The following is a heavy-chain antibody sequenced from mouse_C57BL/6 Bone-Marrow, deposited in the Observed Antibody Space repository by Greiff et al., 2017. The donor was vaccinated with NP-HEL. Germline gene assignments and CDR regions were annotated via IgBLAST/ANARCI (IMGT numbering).Heavy chain of an antibody. CDR1: GYTFTSYW. CDR3: AFYDGYYRGAMDY. D-gene: IGHD2-3*01. CDR2: IHPNSGST. Sequence: QVQLQQPGAELVKPGASVKLSCKASGYTFTSYWMHWVKQRPGQGLEWIGMIHPNSGSTNYNEKFKSKATLTVDKSSSTAYMQLSSLTSEDSAVYYCAFYDGYYRGAMDYWGQGTSVTVSS. V-gene: IGHV1-64*01. J-gene: IGHJ4*01.